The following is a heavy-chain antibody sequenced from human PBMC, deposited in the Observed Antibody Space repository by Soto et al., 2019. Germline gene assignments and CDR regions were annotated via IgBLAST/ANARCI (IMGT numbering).Heavy chain of an antibody. J-gene: IGHJ4*02. CDR2: IYYSGSN. CDR1: GGSIISSSYY. Sequence: QLQLQESGPGLVKPSEPLSLTCTFSGGSIISSSYYWGWIRQPPGKGLEWIGSIYYSGSNYYKPSLKSRVTISVDTSKTQFSLKLSSVTAADTAVYYCARSITGTITTLDYWGQGTLVTVSS. V-gene: IGHV4-39*01. D-gene: IGHD1-7*01. CDR3: ARSITGTITTLDY.